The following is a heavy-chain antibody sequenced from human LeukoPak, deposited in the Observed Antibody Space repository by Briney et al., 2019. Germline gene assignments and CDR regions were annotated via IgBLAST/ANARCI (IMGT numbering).Heavy chain of an antibody. D-gene: IGHD3-3*01. CDR3: ARDSQQTSYDFWSGYYIGFDY. CDR2: IIPIFGTA. Sequence: SVKVSCKASGGTFSSYAISWVRQAPGQGLEWMGGIIPIFGTANYAQKFQGRVTITADESTSTAYMELSSLRSEDTAVYYCARDSQQTSYDFWSGYYIGFDYWGQGTLVTVSS. V-gene: IGHV1-69*01. CDR1: GGTFSSYA. J-gene: IGHJ4*02.